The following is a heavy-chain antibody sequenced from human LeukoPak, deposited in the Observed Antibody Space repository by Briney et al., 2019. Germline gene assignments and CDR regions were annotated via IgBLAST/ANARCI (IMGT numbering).Heavy chain of an antibody. V-gene: IGHV4-38-2*02. CDR3: ARDSGTYHTLNS. D-gene: IGHD1-26*01. CDR2: KFHSGST. J-gene: IGHJ4*02. Sequence: SETLSLNCAVSGYSISSGFSWGWIRQPPGKGLEWIGSKFHSGSTYYNPSLTSRVAISVDTSKNQFSLKLRSVTAADTAVYYCARDSGTYHTLNSWGQGTLVTVSS. CDR1: GYSISSGFS.